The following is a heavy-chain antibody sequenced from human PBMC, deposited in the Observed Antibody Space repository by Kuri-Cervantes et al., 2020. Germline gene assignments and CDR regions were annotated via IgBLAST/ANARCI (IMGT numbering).Heavy chain of an antibody. CDR3: AKDGSSGWYY. CDR1: GFTFSSYG. Sequence: GESLKISCAASGFTFSSYGMHWVRQAPGKGLEWVAVISYDGSNKYYADSVKGRFTISRGNSKNTLYLQMNSLRAEDTAVYYCAKDGSSGWYYWGQGTLVTVSS. J-gene: IGHJ4*02. V-gene: IGHV3-30*19. D-gene: IGHD6-19*01. CDR2: ISYDGSNK.